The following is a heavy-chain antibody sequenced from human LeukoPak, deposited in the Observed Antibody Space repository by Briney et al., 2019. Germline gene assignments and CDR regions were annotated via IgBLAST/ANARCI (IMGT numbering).Heavy chain of an antibody. CDR2: INLNSGGT. CDR1: GYTFTGYY. CDR3: ARGAGYCTGGSCWYFDH. D-gene: IGHD2-15*01. J-gene: IGHJ4*02. V-gene: IGHV1-2*02. Sequence: ASVKVSCKASGYTFTGYYMHWVRQAPGQGLEWMGWINLNSGGTNFAQRFQGRVTMTRDTSISTAYMDLSRLISDDTAVYYCARGAGYCTGGSCWYFDHWGQGTLVTVSS.